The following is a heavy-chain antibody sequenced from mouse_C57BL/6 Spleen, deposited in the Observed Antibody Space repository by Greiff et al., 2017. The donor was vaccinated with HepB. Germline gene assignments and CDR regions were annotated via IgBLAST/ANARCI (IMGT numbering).Heavy chain of an antibody. CDR2: IRLKSDNYAT. CDR3: TKLGGNYFDY. J-gene: IGHJ2*01. V-gene: IGHV6-3*01. CDR1: GFTFSNYW. Sequence: EVKLMESGGGLVQPGGSMKLSCVASGFTFSNYWMNWVRQSPEKGLEWVAQIRLKSDNYATNYAESVKGRFTISRDDSKSSVYLQMNNLRAEDTGIYYCTKLGGNYFDYWGQGTTLTVSS.